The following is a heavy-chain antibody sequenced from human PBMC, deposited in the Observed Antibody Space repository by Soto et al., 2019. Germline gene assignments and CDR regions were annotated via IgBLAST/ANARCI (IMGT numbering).Heavy chain of an antibody. Sequence: EVQLLESGGGLVQPGGSLRLSCAASGFTFSNYAMNWVRQAPGKGLEWVSAISGSGDSTYYADSVKGRFTISRDNSKNTLYLQMNSLRGEDTAVYYCARRSSSWYFDYWGQGTLVTVSS. CDR1: GFTFSNYA. V-gene: IGHV3-23*01. D-gene: IGHD6-13*01. J-gene: IGHJ4*02. CDR2: ISGSGDST. CDR3: ARRSSSWYFDY.